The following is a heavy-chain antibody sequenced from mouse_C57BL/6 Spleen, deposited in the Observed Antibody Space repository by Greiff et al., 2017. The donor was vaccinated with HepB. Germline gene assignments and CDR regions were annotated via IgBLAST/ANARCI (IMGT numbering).Heavy chain of an antibody. V-gene: IGHV1-81*01. D-gene: IGHD3-3*01. CDR3: AREEGAY. CDR2: IYPRSGNT. J-gene: IGHJ3*01. Sequence: VQLQQSGAELARPGASVKLSCKASGYTFTSYGISWVKQRTGQGLEWIGEIYPRSGNTYYNEKFKGKATLTADKSSSTAYMELRSLTSEDSAVYFGAREEGAYWGQGTLVTVSA. CDR1: GYTFTSYG.